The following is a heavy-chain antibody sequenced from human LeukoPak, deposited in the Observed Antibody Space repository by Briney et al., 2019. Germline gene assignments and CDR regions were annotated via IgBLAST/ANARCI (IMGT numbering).Heavy chain of an antibody. Sequence: ASETLSLTCAVSGYSISTGYYWGWIRQPPGKGLEWIGSIYHSGSTYYNPSLKSRVTISVDTSKNQFSLKLSSVTAADTAVYYCARDLLWFGELYNWFDPWGQGTLVTVPS. CDR1: GYSISTGYY. D-gene: IGHD3-10*01. CDR3: ARDLLWFGELYNWFDP. J-gene: IGHJ5*02. V-gene: IGHV4-38-2*02. CDR2: IYHSGST.